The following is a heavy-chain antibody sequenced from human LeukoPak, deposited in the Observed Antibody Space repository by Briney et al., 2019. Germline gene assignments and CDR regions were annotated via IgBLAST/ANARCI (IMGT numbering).Heavy chain of an antibody. D-gene: IGHD6-19*01. Sequence: PSETLSLTCTVSGGSISSYYWSWIRQPPGKGLEWIGYIYYSGSTNYNPSLKSRVTISVDTSKNQFSLKLSSVTAADTAVYYCAREGIAVALGWAFDIWGQGTMVTVSS. CDR3: AREGIAVALGWAFDI. CDR1: GGSISSYY. V-gene: IGHV4-59*01. J-gene: IGHJ3*02. CDR2: IYYSGST.